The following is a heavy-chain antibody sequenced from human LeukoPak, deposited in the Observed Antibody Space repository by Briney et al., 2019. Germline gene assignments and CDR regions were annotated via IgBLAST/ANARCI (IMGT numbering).Heavy chain of an antibody. V-gene: IGHV3-74*01. Sequence: GGALRLSCAAPGFTLNIYSGHWGPPAPGKGLVWVSSINSDGSSTSYADSVKGRFTISRDNAKNTLYLQMNTLRAEDTAVYYCASLDYWGQGTPVTVSS. CDR2: INSDGSST. J-gene: IGHJ4*02. CDR1: GFTLNIYS. CDR3: ASLDY.